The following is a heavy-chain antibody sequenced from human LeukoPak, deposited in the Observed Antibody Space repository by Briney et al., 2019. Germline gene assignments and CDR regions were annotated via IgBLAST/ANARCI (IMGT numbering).Heavy chain of an antibody. V-gene: IGHV3-23*01. CDR2: ISGSGGTT. D-gene: IGHD6-25*01. CDR3: AKFFDPSGGASGWTWTMDC. CDR1: GLTFSSYA. Sequence: GGSLRLSCAASGLTFSSYAMTWVRQTPGKGLEWVAAISGSGGTTYYADFAKGRFSISRDNSENTLYLQMYSLRAEDTAVYHCAKFFDPSGGASGWTWTMDCWGQGTLVIVST. J-gene: IGHJ4*02.